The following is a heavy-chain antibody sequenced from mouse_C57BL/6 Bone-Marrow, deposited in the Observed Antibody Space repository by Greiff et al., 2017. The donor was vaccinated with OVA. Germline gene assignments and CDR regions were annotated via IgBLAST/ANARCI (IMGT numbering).Heavy chain of an antibody. Sequence: VQLQQSGPELVKPGASVKIPCKASGYTFTDYNMDWVKQSHGKSLEWIGDINPNNGGTIYNQKFKGKATLTVDKSSSTAYMELRSLTSEDTAVYYCARWVYDGYYVAMDYWGQGTSVTVSS. J-gene: IGHJ4*01. CDR1: GYTFTDYN. CDR3: ARWVYDGYYVAMDY. CDR2: INPNNGGT. D-gene: IGHD2-3*01. V-gene: IGHV1-18*01.